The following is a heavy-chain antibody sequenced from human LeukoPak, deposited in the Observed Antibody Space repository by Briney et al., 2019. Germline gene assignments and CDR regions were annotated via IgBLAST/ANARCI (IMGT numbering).Heavy chain of an antibody. CDR2: IYHSGST. Sequence: SETLSLTCTVSGYSISSGYYWGWIRQPPGKGLEWIGSIYHSGSTYYNPSLKSRVTISVDTSKNQFSLKLSSVTAADTAVYYCARGTPIVVVVAATFDFWGQGTLVTVSS. J-gene: IGHJ4*02. CDR1: GYSISSGYY. CDR3: ARGTPIVVVVAATFDF. V-gene: IGHV4-38-2*02. D-gene: IGHD2-15*01.